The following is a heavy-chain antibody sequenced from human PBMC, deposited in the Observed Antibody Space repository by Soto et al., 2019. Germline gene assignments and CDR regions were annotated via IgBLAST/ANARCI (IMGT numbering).Heavy chain of an antibody. CDR3: TRGMGNYDDRWNYFDS. Sequence: GGSLRLSCAASGFTFSSYAMHWVRQAPGKGLECVSAISGSAGSTYYAASVKGRFTVSRDNSRKTLHLQMSSLRAEDSAVYYCTRGMGNYDDRWNYFDSWGQGTLVTVS. CDR2: ISGSAGST. V-gene: IGHV3-23*01. D-gene: IGHD3-22*01. J-gene: IGHJ4*02. CDR1: GFTFSSYA.